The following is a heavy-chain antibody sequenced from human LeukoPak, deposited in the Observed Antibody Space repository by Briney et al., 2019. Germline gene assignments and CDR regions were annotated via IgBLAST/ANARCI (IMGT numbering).Heavy chain of an antibody. J-gene: IGHJ4*02. CDR2: INAGNGNT. CDR1: GYTFTNYD. CDR3: ARGAYTIVGVDY. V-gene: IGHV1-3*01. D-gene: IGHD1-26*01. Sequence: ASVKVSCTASGYTFTNYDMHWVRQAPGQRLEWMGWINAGNGNTKYSQKFQGRVTFTRDTSASTAYMQLSSLRSEDTAVYYCARGAYTIVGVDYWGQGTLVTVSS.